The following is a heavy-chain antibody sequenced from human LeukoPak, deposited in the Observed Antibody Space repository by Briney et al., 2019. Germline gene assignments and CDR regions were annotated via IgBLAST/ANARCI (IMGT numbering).Heavy chain of an antibody. D-gene: IGHD2-2*01. Sequence: ASVKVSCKASGYTFTGYYLHWVRQAPGQGREWMGWINPNSGGTNYARKFQGRVTMTRDTSISTAYMELSRLRSDDTAVYYCARDGSEYCSSTSCSLWFDPWGQGTLVTVSS. J-gene: IGHJ5*02. V-gene: IGHV1-2*02. CDR3: ARDGSEYCSSTSCSLWFDP. CDR1: GYTFTGYY. CDR2: INPNSGGT.